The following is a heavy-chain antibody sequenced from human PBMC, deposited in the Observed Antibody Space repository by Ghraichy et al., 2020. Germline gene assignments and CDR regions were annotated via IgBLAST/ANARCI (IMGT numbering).Heavy chain of an antibody. V-gene: IGHV4-34*01. Sequence: SQTLSLTCAVYGGSFSGYYCSWIRQPPGKGLEWIGEINHSGSTNYNPSLKSRVTISVDTSKNQFSLKLSSVTAADTAVYYCARVGGQWQYYYYGMDVWGQGTTVTVSS. CDR3: ARVGGQWQYYYYGMDV. CDR1: GGSFSGYY. CDR2: INHSGST. D-gene: IGHD6-19*01. J-gene: IGHJ6*02.